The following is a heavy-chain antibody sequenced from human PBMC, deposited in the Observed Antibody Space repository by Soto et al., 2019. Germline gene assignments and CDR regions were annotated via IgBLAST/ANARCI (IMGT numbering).Heavy chain of an antibody. D-gene: IGHD5-12*01. Sequence: ASVKVSCKASGYTFTSYGISWVRQAPGQGLEWMGWISAYNGNTNYAQKLQGRVTMTTDTSTSTAYMELRSLRSDDTAVYYCARCGGYSGYDYYYYYMDVWGKGTTVTVSS. CDR3: ARCGGYSGYDYYYYYMDV. CDR2: ISAYNGNT. V-gene: IGHV1-18*01. CDR1: GYTFTSYG. J-gene: IGHJ6*03.